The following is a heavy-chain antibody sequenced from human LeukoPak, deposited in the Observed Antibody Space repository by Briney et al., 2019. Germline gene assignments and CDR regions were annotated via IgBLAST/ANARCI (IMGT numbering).Heavy chain of an antibody. D-gene: IGHD3-9*01. V-gene: IGHV1-2*02. CDR1: GYTFTGYY. Sequence: ASVKVSCKASGYTFTGYYMHWVRQAPGQGLEWMGWINPNSGGTNYAQKFQGRVTMTRDTSISTAYMEPSRLRSDDTAVYYCAREGYFDWFNWFDPWGQGTLVTVSS. J-gene: IGHJ5*02. CDR2: INPNSGGT. CDR3: AREGYFDWFNWFDP.